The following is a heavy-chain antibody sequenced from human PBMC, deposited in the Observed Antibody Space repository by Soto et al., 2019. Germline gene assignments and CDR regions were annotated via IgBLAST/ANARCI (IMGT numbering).Heavy chain of an antibody. J-gene: IGHJ4*02. CDR2: IYYSGRT. V-gene: IGHV4-61*01. D-gene: IGHD1-26*01. CDR3: ARGDETSGSYSAPFDY. CDR1: GGSVSSGSYY. Sequence: QVQLQESGPGLVKPSETLSLTCTVSGGSVSSGSYYWSWIRQPPGKGLEWIGYIYYSGRTNYNPSLKSRVTISVDTSKNQFSLKLSSVTAADTAVYYCARGDETSGSYSAPFDYWGQGTLVTVSS.